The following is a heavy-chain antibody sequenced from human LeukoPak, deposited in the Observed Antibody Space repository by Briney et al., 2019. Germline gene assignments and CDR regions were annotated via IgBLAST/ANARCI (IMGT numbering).Heavy chain of an antibody. CDR2: ISGSGGST. J-gene: IGHJ4*02. CDR1: GFTFSSYA. Sequence: GGSLRLSCAASGFTFSSYAMSWVSQAPGKGLEWVSAISGSGGSTYYADSVKGRFTISRDNSKNTLYLQMNSLRAEDTAVYYCAKRLEMATIGGFDYWGQGTLVTVSS. D-gene: IGHD5-24*01. V-gene: IGHV3-23*01. CDR3: AKRLEMATIGGFDY.